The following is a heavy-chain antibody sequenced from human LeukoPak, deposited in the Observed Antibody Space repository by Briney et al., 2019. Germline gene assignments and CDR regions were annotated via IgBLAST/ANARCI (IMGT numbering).Heavy chain of an antibody. CDR1: GTFITPFS. J-gene: IGHJ3*02. Sequence: SETPFPTCRVSGTFITPFSWSWIRQPPRRGVGGVGFFYTSGNTHQNSSLKSRVTMSIDASKNQFSLRLSSMTAADTAVYYCARHRAEMATITDDTFDMWGQGTMVTVSS. V-gene: IGHV4-4*09. CDR2: FYTSGNT. D-gene: IGHD5-24*01. CDR3: ARHRAEMATITDDTFDM.